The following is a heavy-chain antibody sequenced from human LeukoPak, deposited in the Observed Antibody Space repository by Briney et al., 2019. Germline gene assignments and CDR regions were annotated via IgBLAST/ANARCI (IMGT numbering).Heavy chain of an antibody. Sequence: ASVKVSCKASGYTFTGYYMHWVRQAPGQGLEWMGWISAYNGNTNYAQKLQGRVTMTTDTSTSTAYMELRSLRSDDTAVYYCARDSNGYYFDYWGQGTLVTVSS. CDR2: ISAYNGNT. D-gene: IGHD1-1*01. CDR3: ARDSNGYYFDY. J-gene: IGHJ4*02. CDR1: GYTFTGYY. V-gene: IGHV1-18*04.